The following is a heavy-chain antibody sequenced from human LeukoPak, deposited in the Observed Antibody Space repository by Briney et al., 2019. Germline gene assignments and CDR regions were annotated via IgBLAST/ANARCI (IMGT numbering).Heavy chain of an antibody. V-gene: IGHV5-51*01. D-gene: IGHD3-3*01. Sequence: GESLKISCKGSGYSFTSYWIGWVRQMPGKGLEWKGIIYPGDSDTRYSPSFQGQVTISADKSISTAYLQWSSLKASDTAMYYCAKINYDFWSGQNYGMDVWGQGTTVTVSS. CDR1: GYSFTSYW. CDR2: IYPGDSDT. J-gene: IGHJ6*02. CDR3: AKINYDFWSGQNYGMDV.